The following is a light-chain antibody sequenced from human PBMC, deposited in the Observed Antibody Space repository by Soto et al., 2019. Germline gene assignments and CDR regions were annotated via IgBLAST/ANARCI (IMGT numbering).Light chain of an antibody. J-gene: IGLJ3*02. Sequence: QSALTQPASVSGSPGQSITISCSGTSSDIGGYKYVSWYQQHPGKVPKRMIYEVNNRPSGVSDRFSGSKSGNTASLTISGLQAEDEADYYCSSYTGSNTWMFGGGTKLTVL. V-gene: IGLV2-14*01. CDR2: EVN. CDR1: SSDIGGYKY. CDR3: SSYTGSNTWM.